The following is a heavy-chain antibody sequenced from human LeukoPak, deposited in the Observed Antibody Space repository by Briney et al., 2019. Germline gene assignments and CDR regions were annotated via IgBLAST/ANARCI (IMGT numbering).Heavy chain of an antibody. CDR1: GLTVSSNY. V-gene: IGHV3-23*01. CDR3: SKESRNPITGTTLGYFDY. CDR2: IIGNGGST. D-gene: IGHD1-7*01. J-gene: IGHJ4*02. Sequence: GGSLRLSCAASGLTVSSNYISWVRQAPGKGLEWVSAIIGNGGSTYYADSWKGRFTISRDNSKDRMYLQMNSLRTEDTDCNYCSKESRNPITGTTLGYFDYWGQGTLVTVSS.